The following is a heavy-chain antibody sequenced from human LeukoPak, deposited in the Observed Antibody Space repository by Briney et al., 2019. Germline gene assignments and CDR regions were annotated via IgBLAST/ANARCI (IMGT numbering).Heavy chain of an antibody. D-gene: IGHD5-24*01. CDR3: ARDRVVRGYNSYFDY. Sequence: DPGGSLRLSCAASGFTFSSYSMNWVRQAPGKGLEWVSSISSSSSYIYYADSVKGRFTISRDNAKNSLYLQMNSLRAEDTAVYYCARDRVVRGYNSYFDYWGQGTLVTVSS. V-gene: IGHV3-21*01. J-gene: IGHJ4*02. CDR2: ISSSSSYI. CDR1: GFTFSSYS.